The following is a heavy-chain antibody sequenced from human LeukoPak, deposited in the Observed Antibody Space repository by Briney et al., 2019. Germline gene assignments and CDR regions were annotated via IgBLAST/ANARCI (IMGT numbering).Heavy chain of an antibody. CDR2: FDPDDGAT. CDR3: ATVAYCGGDCYSYYYYYMDV. CDR1: GYTLTELS. J-gene: IGHJ6*03. Sequence: ASVKVSCKVSGYTLTELSMHWVRQAPGKGLEWMGGFDPDDGATIYAQKFQGRVTMTEDTSTDTAYMELSSLRSEDTAVYYCATVAYCGGDCYSYYYYYMDVWGKGTTVTVSS. V-gene: IGHV1-24*01. D-gene: IGHD2-21*02.